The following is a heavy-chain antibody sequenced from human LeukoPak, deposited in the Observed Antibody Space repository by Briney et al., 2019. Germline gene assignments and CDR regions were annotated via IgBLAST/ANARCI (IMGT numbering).Heavy chain of an antibody. D-gene: IGHD3-22*01. Sequence: ASVKVSCKASGYTFTGYYMHWVRQAPGQGLEWMGWINPNSGGTNYAQKFQGRVTMTRDTSISTAYMELSRLRSDDTAVYYCARDQPQYYDSSGYDVWGQGTLVTVSS. V-gene: IGHV1-2*02. CDR1: GYTFTGYY. CDR3: ARDQPQYYDSSGYDV. J-gene: IGHJ4*02. CDR2: INPNSGGT.